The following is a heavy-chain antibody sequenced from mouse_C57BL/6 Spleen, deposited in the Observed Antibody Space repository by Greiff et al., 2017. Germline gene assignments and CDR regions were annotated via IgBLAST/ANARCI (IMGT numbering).Heavy chain of an antibody. D-gene: IGHD1-1*01. J-gene: IGHJ2*01. CDR3: ARQDSGSSYFDY. Sequence: DVHLVESGGGLVQPGGSLKLSCAASGFTFSDYGMAWVRQAPRKGPEWVAFISNLAYSIYYADTVTGRFTISRENAKNTLYMEMSSLRSEDTAMYYCARQDSGSSYFDYWGQGTTRTVSS. CDR1: GFTFSDYG. V-gene: IGHV5-15*01. CDR2: ISNLAYSI.